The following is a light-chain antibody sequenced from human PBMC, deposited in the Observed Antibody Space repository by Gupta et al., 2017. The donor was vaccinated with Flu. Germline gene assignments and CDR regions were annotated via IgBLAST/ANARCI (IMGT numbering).Light chain of an antibody. V-gene: IGLV1-47*01. CDR1: RSNIGVND. CDR3: AAWDDNLSAWL. CDR2: WSG. Sequence: QSVLTQPSSVSGTPGPRVAIPCSGQRSNIGVNDVCWFQQFPGTASRLVIHWSGQRPSGVPDRFSGAKSGTSASLVVSGLRSEDEADYYCAAWDDNLSAWLFGGGTKLTVL. J-gene: IGLJ3*02.